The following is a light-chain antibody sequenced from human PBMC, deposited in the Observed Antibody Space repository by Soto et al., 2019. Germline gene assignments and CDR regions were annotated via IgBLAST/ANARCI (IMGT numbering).Light chain of an antibody. CDR3: QQCYSTPF. CDR1: QSISSW. CDR2: AAS. V-gene: IGKV1-39*01. Sequence: DILMTQSPSTLSASVGDRVTITCRASQSISSWLAWYQQRPGKAPKLLIYAASSLQSGVPSRFSGSGSGTDFTLTISSLQPEDSATYYCQQCYSTPFFGPGTKVD. J-gene: IGKJ3*01.